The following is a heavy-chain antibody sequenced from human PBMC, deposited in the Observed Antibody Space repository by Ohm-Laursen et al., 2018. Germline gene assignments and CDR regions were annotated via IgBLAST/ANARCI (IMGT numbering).Heavy chain of an antibody. D-gene: IGHD3-3*01. J-gene: IGHJ6*02. Sequence: ASVKVSCKVSGYSFNSNHTQWLRQAPGQGLEWMGIIKSTDDTRTYAQKFQGRVTMTKDRSTSTVYMELSSLRSDDTAVYYCARDFEWATDVWGQGTLVTVSS. CDR2: IKSTDDTR. CDR3: ARDFEWATDV. CDR1: GYSFNSNH. V-gene: IGHV1-46*02.